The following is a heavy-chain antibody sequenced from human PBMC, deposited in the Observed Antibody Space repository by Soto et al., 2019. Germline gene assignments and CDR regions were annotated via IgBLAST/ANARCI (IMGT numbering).Heavy chain of an antibody. V-gene: IGHV4-61*01. J-gene: IGHJ4*02. Sequence: QVHLQESGPGLVKPSETLSLTCTVSGGSVSSNSYCWSWIRQPPEKGLEWIGYVYYSGSTNYNPSLKSRVTISVDTSKNQFSLKLSSVTAADTAVYYCARHGIQVAGTQWDYWGQGTLVTVSS. CDR1: GGSVSSNSYC. CDR3: ARHGIQVAGTQWDY. D-gene: IGHD6-19*01. CDR2: VYYSGST.